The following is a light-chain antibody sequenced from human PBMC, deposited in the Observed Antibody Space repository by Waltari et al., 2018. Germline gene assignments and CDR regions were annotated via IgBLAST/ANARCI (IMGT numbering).Light chain of an antibody. CDR3: QQYGSSPRT. J-gene: IGKJ1*01. V-gene: IGKV3-20*01. Sequence: EMVLTQSPGTLSLSPGERATLPCRASQSLSSSYLAWYQQKLGQAPRLLIHGSSSRANGFPGRFSGSGSGTDFTLTISRLEPEDFAVYYCQQYGSSPRTFGQGTKVEI. CDR1: QSLSSSY. CDR2: GSS.